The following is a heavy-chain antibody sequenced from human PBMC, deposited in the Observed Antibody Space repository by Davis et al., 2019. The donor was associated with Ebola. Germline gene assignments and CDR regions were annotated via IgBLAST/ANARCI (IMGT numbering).Heavy chain of an antibody. CDR3: ARATFGYNSGWYADY. J-gene: IGHJ4*02. V-gene: IGHV1-3*01. Sequence: ASVKVSCKASGYIFTTYAMHWVRQAPGQRLEWMGWVHAGNGNTKYSQKFQGRVTITTDTSASTVYLDLTSLRSDDTAVFYCARATFGYNSGWYADYWGPGSLVTVSS. CDR1: GYIFTTYA. D-gene: IGHD6-19*01. CDR2: VHAGNGNT.